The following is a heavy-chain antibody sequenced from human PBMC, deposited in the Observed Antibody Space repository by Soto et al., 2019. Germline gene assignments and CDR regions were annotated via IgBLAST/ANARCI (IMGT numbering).Heavy chain of an antibody. D-gene: IGHD3-10*01. CDR2: IYYSGST. CDR3: AREASGSGSSLPFDY. CDR1: GGSISSGGYY. V-gene: IGHV4-31*03. Sequence: QVQLQESGPGLVKPSQTLSLTGTFSGGSISSGGYYWSWIRQHPGKGLEWIGYIYYSGSTYYNPSLKSRVTISVDTSKNQFSLKLSSVTAADTAVYYCAREASGSGSSLPFDYWGQGTLVTVSS. J-gene: IGHJ4*02.